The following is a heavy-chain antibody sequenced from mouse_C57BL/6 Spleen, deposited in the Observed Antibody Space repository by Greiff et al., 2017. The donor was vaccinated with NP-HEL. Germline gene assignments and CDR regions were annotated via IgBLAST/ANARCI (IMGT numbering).Heavy chain of an antibody. J-gene: IGHJ3*01. V-gene: IGHV1-82*01. Sequence: VKLMESGPELVKPGASVKISCKASGYAFSSSWMNWVKQRPGKGLEWIGRIYPGDGDTNYNGKFKGKATLTADKSSSTAYMQLSSLTSEDSAVYFCSDGPYGAYWGQGTLVTVSA. CDR2: IYPGDGDT. CDR3: SDGPYGAY. D-gene: IGHD2-3*01. CDR1: GYAFSSSW.